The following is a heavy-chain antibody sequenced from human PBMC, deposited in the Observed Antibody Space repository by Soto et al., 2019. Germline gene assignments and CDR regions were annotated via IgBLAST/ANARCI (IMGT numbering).Heavy chain of an antibody. CDR1: GFTFSSYG. V-gene: IGHV3-30*18. CDR2: ISYDGSNK. Sequence: PGGSLRLSCAASGFTFSSYGMHWVRQAPGKGLEWVAVISYDGSNKYYADSVKGRFTISRDNSKNTLYLQMNSLRAEDTAVYYCAKDTRIAAAGSRYYYYYYGMDVWGQGTTVTVSS. D-gene: IGHD6-13*01. CDR3: AKDTRIAAAGSRYYYYYYGMDV. J-gene: IGHJ6*02.